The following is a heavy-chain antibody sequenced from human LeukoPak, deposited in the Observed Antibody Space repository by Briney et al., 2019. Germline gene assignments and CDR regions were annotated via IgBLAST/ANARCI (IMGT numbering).Heavy chain of an antibody. J-gene: IGHJ4*02. CDR2: IYSGGST. CDR3: VREGVFSGSSPPGY. D-gene: IGHD6-6*01. CDR1: GFTVSNTY. Sequence: GGSLRLSCAASGFTVSNTYMSWVRQAPGMGLEWVSVIYSGGSTYYADSVKGRFTISRDNSKNTLYLQMNGLRAEDTAVYYCVREGVFSGSSPPGYWGRGTLVTVSS. V-gene: IGHV3-66*01.